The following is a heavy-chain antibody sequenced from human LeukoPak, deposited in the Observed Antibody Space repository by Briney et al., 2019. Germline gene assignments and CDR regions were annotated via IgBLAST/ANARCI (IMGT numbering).Heavy chain of an antibody. V-gene: IGHV4-4*09. Sequence: SEALSLTCTVSAGSISSYYLTWIRQPPGKGLEWIGYIFPSGSAYYNPSLKTRVTISLDTSKNQFSLKLTSVTAADTAVYFCARRHHYSYFMDVWGKGTTVTVSS. CDR3: ARRHHYSYFMDV. J-gene: IGHJ6*03. CDR2: IFPSGSA. CDR1: AGSISSYY.